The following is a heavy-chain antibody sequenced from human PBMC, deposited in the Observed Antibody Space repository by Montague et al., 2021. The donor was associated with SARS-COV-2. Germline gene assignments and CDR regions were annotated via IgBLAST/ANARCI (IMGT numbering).Heavy chain of an antibody. CDR1: GGSISSGSYD. Sequence: TLSLTCTVSGGSISSGSYDWSWIRQPAGKGLEWIGRMSISGSTNYNPSLKSRVTISVDKTKNQFSLKVSSVTAADTAVYYCARDTAVAGLFDYRGQGTLVTVSS. V-gene: IGHV4-61*02. J-gene: IGHJ4*02. CDR3: ARDTAVAGLFDY. D-gene: IGHD6-19*01. CDR2: MSISGST.